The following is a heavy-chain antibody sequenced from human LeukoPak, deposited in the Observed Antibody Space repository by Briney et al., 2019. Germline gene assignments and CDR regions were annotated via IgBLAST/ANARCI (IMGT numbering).Heavy chain of an antibody. J-gene: IGHJ4*02. CDR3: ARGGGEVDY. Sequence: GGSLRLSCAASGFTFSSYSMNWVRQAPGRGLEWVSSISSSSSYIYYADSVKGRFTISRDNAKNSLYLQMNSLRAEDTAVFYCARGGGEVDYWGQGTLVTVSS. CDR1: GFTFSSYS. D-gene: IGHD3-16*01. V-gene: IGHV3-21*01. CDR2: ISSSSSYI.